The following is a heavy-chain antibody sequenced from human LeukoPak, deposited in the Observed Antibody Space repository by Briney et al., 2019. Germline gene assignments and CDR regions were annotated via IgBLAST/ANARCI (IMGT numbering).Heavy chain of an antibody. V-gene: IGHV3-30*02. CDR2: IRYDGSNK. Sequence: GGSLRLSCAASGFTFSSYGMRWVRQAPGKGLEWVAFIRYDGSNKYYADSVKGRFTISRDNSKNTLYLQMNSLRAEDTAAYYCAKEHSSSYGVDYWGQGTLVTVSS. D-gene: IGHD6-6*01. J-gene: IGHJ4*02. CDR1: GFTFSSYG. CDR3: AKEHSSSYGVDY.